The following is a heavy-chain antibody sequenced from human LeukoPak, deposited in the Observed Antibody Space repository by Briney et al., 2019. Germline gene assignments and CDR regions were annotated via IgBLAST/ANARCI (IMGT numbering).Heavy chain of an antibody. CDR2: IYYSGST. V-gene: IGHV4-59*01. D-gene: IGHD4-23*01. J-gene: IGHJ4*02. Sequence: SETLSLTCTVSGGSISSYYWSRIRQPPGKGLEWIGYIYYSGSTNYNPSLKSRVTISVDTSKNQFSLKLSSVTAADTAVYYCAQHGGKAPYFDYWGQGTLVTVSS. CDR1: GGSISSYY. CDR3: AQHGGKAPYFDY.